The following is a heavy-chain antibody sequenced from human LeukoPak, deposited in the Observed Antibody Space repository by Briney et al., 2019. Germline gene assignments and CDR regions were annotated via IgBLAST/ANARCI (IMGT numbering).Heavy chain of an antibody. CDR1: GFTFSSYS. V-gene: IGHV3-21*01. D-gene: IGHD1-20*01. CDR2: ISSSSSYI. Sequence: GGSLRLSCAASGFTFSSYSMNWVRQAPGKGLEWVSSISSSSSYIYYADSAKGRFTISRDNAKNSLYLQMNSLRAEDTAVYYCARDPPGITGTTCDYWGQGTLVTVSS. CDR3: ARDPPGITGTTCDY. J-gene: IGHJ4*02.